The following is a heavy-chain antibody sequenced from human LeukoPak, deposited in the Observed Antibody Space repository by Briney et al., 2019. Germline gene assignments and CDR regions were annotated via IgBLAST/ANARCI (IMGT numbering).Heavy chain of an antibody. Sequence: GGSLRLSCAASGFTFSSYGMSWVRQAPGKGLEWVSAISDSGGATYYADSVKGRFTISRDNSKNTLYLQVNSLRSDDTAVYYCAKVAVGWVAFEYWGQGTLVTVSS. V-gene: IGHV3-23*01. CDR2: ISDSGGAT. D-gene: IGHD2-15*01. CDR3: AKVAVGWVAFEY. J-gene: IGHJ4*02. CDR1: GFTFSSYG.